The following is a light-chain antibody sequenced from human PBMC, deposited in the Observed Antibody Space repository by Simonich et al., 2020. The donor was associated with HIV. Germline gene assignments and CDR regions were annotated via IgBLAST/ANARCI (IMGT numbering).Light chain of an antibody. J-gene: IGKJ1*01. CDR3: QQYYSTPRT. Sequence: DIVLTQSPDSLAVSLGERATINCKSSQCVLYSSNNKNYFAWYQQKPGQPPKLLIYWASTRESGVPDRFSGSGSGTDFTLTISSLQAEDVAVYYCQQYYSTPRTFGQGTKVEIK. CDR1: QCVLYSSNNKNY. CDR2: WAS. V-gene: IGKV4-1*01.